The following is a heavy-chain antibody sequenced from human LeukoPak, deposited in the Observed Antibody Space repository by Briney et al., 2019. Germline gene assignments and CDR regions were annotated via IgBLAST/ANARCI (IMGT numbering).Heavy chain of an antibody. Sequence: PGGSLRLSGAASGFTFSSYWMHWVRQAPGKGLVWVSRINSDGSSTSYADSVKGRFTISRDNAKKSLYLQMNSLRAEDTAVYYCARGGDILTGYYKYYFDYWGQGTLVTVSS. D-gene: IGHD3-9*01. CDR2: INSDGSST. CDR1: GFTFSSYW. V-gene: IGHV3-74*01. J-gene: IGHJ4*02. CDR3: ARGGDILTGYYKYYFDY.